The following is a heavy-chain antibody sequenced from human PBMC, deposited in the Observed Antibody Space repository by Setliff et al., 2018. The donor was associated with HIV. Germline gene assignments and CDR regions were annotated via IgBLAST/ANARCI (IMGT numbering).Heavy chain of an antibody. D-gene: IGHD1-26*01. J-gene: IGHJ4*02. Sequence: ASVKVSCKASGYTFTDYYMHWVRQAPGQGLEWMGWIKPNSGGTNYSQKFQGRVTMTRNTSISTAYMELSSLRSEDTAVYYCARFRKFQLVGALDYWGQGTLVTVSS. CDR2: IKPNSGGT. CDR3: ARFRKFQLVGALDY. V-gene: IGHV1-2*02. CDR1: GYTFTDYY.